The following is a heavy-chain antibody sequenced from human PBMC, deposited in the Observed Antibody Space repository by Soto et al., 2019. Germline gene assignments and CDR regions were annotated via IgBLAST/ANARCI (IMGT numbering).Heavy chain of an antibody. CDR1: GFTFSSYA. Sequence: EVQLLESGGGLVQPGGSLRISYAASGFTFSSYAMSWVRQAPGKGLEWVSAISGSGGSTYYADSVKGRFTISRDNSKNTLYLQMNSLRAEDTAVYYCAKIPHSSSWYLDAFDIWGQGTMVTVSS. J-gene: IGHJ3*02. CDR2: ISGSGGST. D-gene: IGHD6-13*01. CDR3: AKIPHSSSWYLDAFDI. V-gene: IGHV3-23*01.